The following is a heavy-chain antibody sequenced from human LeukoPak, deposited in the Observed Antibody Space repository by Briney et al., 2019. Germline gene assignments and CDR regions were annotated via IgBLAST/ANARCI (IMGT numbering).Heavy chain of an antibody. CDR2: INPNSGGT. D-gene: IGHD3-22*01. CDR3: ARARRAMIVVVISYYYYMDV. V-gene: IGHV1-2*02. Sequence: GASVKVSCKASGYTFTGYYMHWVRQAPGQGLEWMGWINPNSGGTNYAQKFQGRVTMTRDTSISTAYMELSSLRSEDTAVYYCARARRAMIVVVISYYYYMDVWGKGTTVTISS. J-gene: IGHJ6*03. CDR1: GYTFTGYY.